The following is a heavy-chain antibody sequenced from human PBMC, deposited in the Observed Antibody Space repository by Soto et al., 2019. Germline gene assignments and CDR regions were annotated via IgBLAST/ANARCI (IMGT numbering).Heavy chain of an antibody. J-gene: IGHJ5*02. CDR1: GCSISSGDYY. Sequence: PSETLSLTCTVSGCSISSGDYYWSWIRQPPGKGLEWIGYIYYSGGTYYNPSLKSRVTISVDTSKNQFSLKLSSVTAADTAVYYCARVTSGYDFWSGYYTSWGQGTLVTVSS. CDR2: IYYSGGT. D-gene: IGHD3-3*01. CDR3: ARVTSGYDFWSGYYTS. V-gene: IGHV4-30-4*01.